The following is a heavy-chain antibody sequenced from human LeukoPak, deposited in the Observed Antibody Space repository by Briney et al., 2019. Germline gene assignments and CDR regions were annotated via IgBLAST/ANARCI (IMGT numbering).Heavy chain of an antibody. CDR1: GYTFTSYY. Sequence: VASVKVSCKASGYTFTSYYMHWVRQAPGQGLEWMGIINPSGGSTSYAQKFQGRVTMTRDTSTSTVYMELSSLRSEDTAVYYCARGVRVAGNYYYYGMDVWGQGTTVTVSS. CDR3: ARGVRVAGNYYYYGMDV. V-gene: IGHV1-46*01. CDR2: INPSGGST. J-gene: IGHJ6*02. D-gene: IGHD6-19*01.